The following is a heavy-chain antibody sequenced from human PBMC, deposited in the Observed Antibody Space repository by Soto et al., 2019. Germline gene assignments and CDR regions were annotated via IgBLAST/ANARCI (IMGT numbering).Heavy chain of an antibody. J-gene: IGHJ4*02. CDR1: GFTFSSYS. CDR2: ISSSSSYI. D-gene: IGHD2-2*01. V-gene: IGHV3-21*01. CDR3: GTVVVVPAAGIDY. Sequence: EVQLVESGGGLVKPGGSLRLSCAASGFTFSSYSMNWVRQAPGKGLEWVSAISSSSSYIYYADSVKGRFTISRDNPKNSLCLEMTSLKAEATAVYDCGTVVVVPAAGIDYWGQGTLVTVSS.